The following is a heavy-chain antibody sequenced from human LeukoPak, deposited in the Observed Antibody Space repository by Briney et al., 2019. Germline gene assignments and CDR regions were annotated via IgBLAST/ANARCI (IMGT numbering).Heavy chain of an antibody. V-gene: IGHV4-39*01. D-gene: IGHD2-21*02. CDR2: IYYSGST. J-gene: IGHJ3*02. CDR3: ARHGVVVVTPDDAFDI. Sequence: SETLSLTCTVSVGSISSSSYYWGCIRHPPGKGLEGIGSIYYSGSTYYNPSLKSRVTISVDTSKNQFSLKLSSVPAADTAVYYCARHGVVVVTPDDAFDIWGQGTMVGVSS. CDR1: VGSISSSSYY.